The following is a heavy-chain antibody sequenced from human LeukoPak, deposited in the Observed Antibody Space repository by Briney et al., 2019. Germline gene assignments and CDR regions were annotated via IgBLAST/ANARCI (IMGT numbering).Heavy chain of an antibody. J-gene: IGHJ4*02. D-gene: IGHD3-10*01. Sequence: SETLSLTCTVSGGSINNHYWSWIRQPPGMGLEWFGYIYFTGTTNYNPSLKSRVTISLDKSKNQFSLKLSSVTATDTAIYYCARGGGSPRNWGQGTLVTVSS. V-gene: IGHV4-59*11. CDR1: GGSINNHY. CDR2: IYFTGTT. CDR3: ARGGGSPRN.